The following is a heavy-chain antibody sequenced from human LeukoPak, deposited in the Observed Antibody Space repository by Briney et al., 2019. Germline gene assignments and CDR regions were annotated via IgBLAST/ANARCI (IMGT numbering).Heavy chain of an antibody. CDR2: IYYSGST. CDR3: ARDLGYSYGYWFDP. D-gene: IGHD5-18*01. V-gene: IGHV4-39*07. CDR1: GGSISSSSYY. Sequence: SETLSLTCTVSGGSISSSSYYWGWIRQPPGKGLEWIGSIYYSGSTYYNPSLKSRVTMSVDTSKNQFSLKLSSVTAADTAVYYCARDLGYSYGYWFDPWGQGTLVTVSS. J-gene: IGHJ5*02.